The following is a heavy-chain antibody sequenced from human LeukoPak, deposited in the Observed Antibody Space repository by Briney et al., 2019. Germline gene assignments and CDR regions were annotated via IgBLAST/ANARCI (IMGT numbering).Heavy chain of an antibody. CDR3: ARDDEYCSGGSCYRIPFDY. J-gene: IGHJ4*02. Sequence: GGSLRLSCAASGFTFSSYAMSWVRQAPGKGLEWVANIKQDGSEKYYVDSVKGRFTISRDNAKNSLYLQMNSLRAEDTAVYYCARDDEYCSGGSCYRIPFDYWGQGTLVTVSS. CDR2: IKQDGSEK. CDR1: GFTFSSYA. V-gene: IGHV3-7*01. D-gene: IGHD2-15*01.